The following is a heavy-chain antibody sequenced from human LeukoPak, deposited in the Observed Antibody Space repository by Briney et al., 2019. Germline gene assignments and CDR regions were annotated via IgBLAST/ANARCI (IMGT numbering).Heavy chain of an antibody. D-gene: IGHD6-13*01. CDR2: NWSGDSI. Sequence: NWSGDSIHYTDSVKGRFTISRDNAKSSVFLEMNSLRGEDTALYHCARLKGSSWYGAPLDYWGQGTLVTVSS. J-gene: IGHJ4*02. CDR3: ARLKGSSWYGAPLDY. V-gene: IGHV3-20*01.